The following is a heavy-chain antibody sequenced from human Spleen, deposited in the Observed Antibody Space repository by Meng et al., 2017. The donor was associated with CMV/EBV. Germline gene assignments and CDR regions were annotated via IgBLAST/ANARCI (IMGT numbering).Heavy chain of an antibody. CDR1: GYTFTSYA. V-gene: IGHV1-3*02. J-gene: IGHJ4*02. CDR2: SNAGNGNT. CDR3: ARRRYSGYDYPWDY. Sequence: ASVKVSCKASGYTFTSYAMHWVRQAPGQRLEWMGWSNAGNGNTKYSQEFQGRVTITRDTSASTAYMELSSLRSEDMAVYYCARRRYSGYDYPWDYWGQGTLVTVSS. D-gene: IGHD5-12*01.